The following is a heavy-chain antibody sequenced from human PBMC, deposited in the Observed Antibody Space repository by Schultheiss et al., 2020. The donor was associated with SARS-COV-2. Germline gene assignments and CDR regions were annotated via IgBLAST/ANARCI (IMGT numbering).Heavy chain of an antibody. D-gene: IGHD2-2*01. V-gene: IGHV3-21*01. CDR1: GFTFSSYS. CDR2: ISSSSSYI. J-gene: IGHJ5*02. CDR3: ARELNIVVVPAAISWFDP. Sequence: GGSLRLSCAASGFTFSSYSMNWVRQAPGKGLEWVSSISSSSSYIYYADSVKGRFTISRDNAKNSLYLQMNSLRAEDTAVYYCARELNIVVVPAAISWFDPWGQGTLVTVSS.